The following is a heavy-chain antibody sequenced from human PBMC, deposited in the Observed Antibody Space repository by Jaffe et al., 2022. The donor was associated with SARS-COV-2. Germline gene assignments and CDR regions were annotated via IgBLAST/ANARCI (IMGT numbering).Heavy chain of an antibody. CDR3: AKGGPYTFSIVYAFDI. Sequence: EVQLVESGGGLVQPGGSLRLSCAASGFTFSSFAMSWVRQAPGKGLEWVSGISGSGGITYYADSVKGRFTISRDNSKNTVYLQMSSLRAEDTALYYCAKGGPYTFSIVYAFDIWGQGTMVTVSS. V-gene: IGHV3-23*04. J-gene: IGHJ3*02. CDR1: GFTFSSFA. D-gene: IGHD2-15*01. CDR2: ISGSGGIT.